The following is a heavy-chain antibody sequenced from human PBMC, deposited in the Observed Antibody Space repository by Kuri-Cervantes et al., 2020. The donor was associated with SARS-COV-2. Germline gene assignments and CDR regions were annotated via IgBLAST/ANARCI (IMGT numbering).Heavy chain of an antibody. CDR1: GGSFSGYY. D-gene: IGHD1-26*01. V-gene: IGHV4-34*01. CDR3: GRLGATKGSHYYGVDV. CDR2: INHSGST. J-gene: IGHJ6*02. Sequence: SQTLSLTCAVYGGSFSGYYWSWIRQPPGKGLEWIGEINHSGSTNYNNSLDSRVTISVDTSKNQLSLRLSSVTAADTAVYYGGRLGATKGSHYYGVDVWGQGTTVTVSS.